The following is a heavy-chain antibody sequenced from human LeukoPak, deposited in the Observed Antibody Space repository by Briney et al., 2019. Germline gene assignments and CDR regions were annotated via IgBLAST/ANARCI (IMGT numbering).Heavy chain of an antibody. D-gene: IGHD3-10*01. J-gene: IGHJ6*02. CDR1: GGTFSSYA. CDR2: IIPILGIA. Sequence: GASVKVSCKASGGTFSSYAISWVRQAPGQGLEWMGRIIPILGIANYAQKFQGRVTITADKSTSTAYMELSSLRSEDTAVYYCAELNGSGTETPEFSPPYGMDVWGQGTTVTVSS. CDR3: AELNGSGTETPEFSPPYGMDV. V-gene: IGHV1-69*04.